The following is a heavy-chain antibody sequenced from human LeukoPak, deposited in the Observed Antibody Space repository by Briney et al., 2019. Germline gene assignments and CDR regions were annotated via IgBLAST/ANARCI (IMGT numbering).Heavy chain of an antibody. V-gene: IGHV3-23*01. CDR1: GFTFSTYG. J-gene: IGHJ4*02. CDR2: ISGSGVST. Sequence: AGGSLRLSCAASGFTFSTYGMSWVRQAPGKGLGWVSAISGSGVSTYYADSVKGRFTVSRDNSKNTLYLQMNSLRAEDTAVYYCAKGSLLWFGESRDYYFDYWGQGTLVTVSS. D-gene: IGHD3-10*01. CDR3: AKGSLLWFGESRDYYFDY.